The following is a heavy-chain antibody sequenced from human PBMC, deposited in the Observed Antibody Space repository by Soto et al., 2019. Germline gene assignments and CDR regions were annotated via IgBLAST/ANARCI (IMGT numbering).Heavy chain of an antibody. CDR1: GFTFSSYG. V-gene: IGHV3-33*01. CDR2: IWYDGSNK. J-gene: IGHJ6*02. Sequence: GGSLRLSCAASGFTFSSYGMHWVRQAPGKGLEWVAVIWYDGSNKYYADSVKGRFTISRDNSKNTLYLQMNSLRAEDTAVYYCARAPCSWRFLDRYAIDVWGQGTTVTVYS. D-gene: IGHD3-3*01. CDR3: ARAPCSWRFLDRYAIDV.